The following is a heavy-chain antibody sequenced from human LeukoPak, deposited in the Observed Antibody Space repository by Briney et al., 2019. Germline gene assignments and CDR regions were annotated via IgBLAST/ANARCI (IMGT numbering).Heavy chain of an antibody. Sequence: PGGSLRLSCAASGFTFSSYSMNWVRQAPGKGLEWVSSISSSSSYIYYADSVKGRFTISRDNAKNSLYLQMNSLRADDTAVYYSARDLADSGRYYVFHYYYYMDVWGKGTTVTVSS. J-gene: IGHJ6*03. D-gene: IGHD1-26*01. V-gene: IGHV3-21*01. CDR3: ARDLADSGRYYVFHYYYYMDV. CDR1: GFTFSSYS. CDR2: ISSSSSYI.